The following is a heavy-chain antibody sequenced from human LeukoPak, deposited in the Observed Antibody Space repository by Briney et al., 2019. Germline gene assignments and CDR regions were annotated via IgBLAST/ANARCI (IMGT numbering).Heavy chain of an antibody. V-gene: IGHV3-48*03. Sequence: GGSLRLSCAASGFTFSTYEMNWVRQAPGKGLEWVSYISSSGSTIYYADSVRGRFTISRDSPKNSLYLQMNSLRAEDTAVYYCARDQVEMGYWGQGTLVTVSS. J-gene: IGHJ4*02. D-gene: IGHD5-24*01. CDR2: ISSSGSTI. CDR3: ARDQVEMGY. CDR1: GFTFSTYE.